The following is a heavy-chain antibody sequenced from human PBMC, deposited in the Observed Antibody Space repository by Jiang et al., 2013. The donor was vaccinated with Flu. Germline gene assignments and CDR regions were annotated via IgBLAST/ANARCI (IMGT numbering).Heavy chain of an antibody. CDR1: GFTFSSYS. Sequence: LRLSCAASGFTFSSYSMNWVRQAPGKGLEWVSYISFSSSTIYYADSVKGRFTISRDNAKNSLYLQMNSLRAEDTAVYYCARGYGDSYWGQGTLVTVSA. J-gene: IGHJ4*02. CDR3: ARGYGDSY. V-gene: IGHV3-48*01. D-gene: IGHD4-17*01. CDR2: ISFSSSTI.